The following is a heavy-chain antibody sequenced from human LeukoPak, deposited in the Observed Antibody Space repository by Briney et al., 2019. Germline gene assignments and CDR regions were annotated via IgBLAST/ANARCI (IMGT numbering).Heavy chain of an antibody. CDR2: TNPNSGGT. V-gene: IGHV1-2*06. CDR1: GYTFTGYY. CDR3: ARERGDYEEYYFDY. D-gene: IGHD4-17*01. Sequence: ASVKVPCKASGYTFTGYYMHWVRQAPGQGLEWMGRTNPNSGGTNYAQKFQGRVTMTRDTSISTAYMELSRLRSDDTAVYYCARERGDYEEYYFDYWGQGTLVTVSS. J-gene: IGHJ4*02.